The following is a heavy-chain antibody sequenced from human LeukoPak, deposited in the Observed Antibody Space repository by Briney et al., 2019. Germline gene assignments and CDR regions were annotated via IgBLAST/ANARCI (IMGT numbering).Heavy chain of an antibody. CDR1: GGSITSYY. J-gene: IGHJ4*02. CDR2: IYNSGTT. Sequence: SETLSLTCIVSGGSITSYYWSWIRQPPGKGLEWIGYIYNSGTTNYNPSLKSRVTISADTSKNQISLNLSSVTAADTAVYYCARDPSAFAAYVDYWGQGTLVTVFS. V-gene: IGHV4-59*01. CDR3: ARDPSAFAAYVDY. D-gene: IGHD2-15*01.